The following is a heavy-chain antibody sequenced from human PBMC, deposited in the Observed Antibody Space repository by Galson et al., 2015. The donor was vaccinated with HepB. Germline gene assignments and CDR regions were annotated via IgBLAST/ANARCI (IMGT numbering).Heavy chain of an antibody. CDR1: GYTFTSYG. D-gene: IGHD3-22*01. CDR3: ARGRYYYDSSGYGAYYYYYMDV. J-gene: IGHJ6*03. Sequence: SVKVSCKASGYTFTSYGISWVRQAPGQGLEWMGWISAYNGNTNYAQKLQGRVTMTTDTSTSTAYMELRSLRSDDTAVYYCARGRYYYDSSGYGAYYYYYMDVWGKGTTVTVSS. CDR2: ISAYNGNT. V-gene: IGHV1-18*01.